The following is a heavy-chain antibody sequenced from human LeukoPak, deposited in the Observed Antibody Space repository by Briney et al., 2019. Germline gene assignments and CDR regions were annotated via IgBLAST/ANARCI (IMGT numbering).Heavy chain of an antibody. CDR3: ARSSYSSSSSV. V-gene: IGHV3-11*01. D-gene: IGHD6-6*01. Sequence: PGGSLRLSCAASGFTSSDYNMSWIRQAPGKGLEWVSYIGSRGTTIYYADSVKGRFTISRDNAKNSLYLQINSLRAEDTAVYYCARSSYSSSSSVWGQGTMVTVSS. CDR2: IGSRGTTI. J-gene: IGHJ3*01. CDR1: GFTSSDYN.